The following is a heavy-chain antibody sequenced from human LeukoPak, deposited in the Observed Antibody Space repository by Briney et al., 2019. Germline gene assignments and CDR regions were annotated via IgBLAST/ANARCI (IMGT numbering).Heavy chain of an antibody. CDR3: AYRNNFDY. D-gene: IGHD1-26*01. Sequence: GGSLSLPCAASGFSLSGHYLNWVRQPPGKGLEWVANIKADGSEKYYVDSVKGRFTISRDDAKRTVDLQMDNLRAEDTAIYYCAYRNNFDYWGQGALVTVSS. J-gene: IGHJ4*02. CDR2: IKADGSEK. V-gene: IGHV3-7*05. CDR1: GFSLSGHY.